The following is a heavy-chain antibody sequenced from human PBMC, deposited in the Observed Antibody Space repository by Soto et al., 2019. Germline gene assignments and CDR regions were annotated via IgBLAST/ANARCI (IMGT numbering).Heavy chain of an antibody. Sequence: PSETLSLTCVVSGGSLSSYYWSWIRQPPGKGLEWIGYIYYSGSTNYNPSLKSRVTISVDTSASTAYMELSSLRSEDTAVYYCARDLGGWPDYWGQGTLVTVSS. CDR2: IYYSGST. CDR1: GGSLSSYY. V-gene: IGHV4-59*01. J-gene: IGHJ4*02. CDR3: ARDLGGWPDY. D-gene: IGHD2-15*01.